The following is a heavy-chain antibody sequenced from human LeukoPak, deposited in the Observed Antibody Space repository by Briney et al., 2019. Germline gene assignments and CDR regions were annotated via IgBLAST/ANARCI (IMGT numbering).Heavy chain of an antibody. D-gene: IGHD4-17*01. CDR1: GFTFSSYS. V-gene: IGHV3-21*01. Sequence: GGSLRLSCAASGFTFSSYSMNWVRQAPGKGLEWVSSISSSSSYIYYADSVKGRFTISRDNAKNSLYLQMNSLRAGDTAVYYCARELLGYGDRDGYWGQGTLVTVSS. J-gene: IGHJ4*02. CDR3: ARELLGYGDRDGY. CDR2: ISSSSSYI.